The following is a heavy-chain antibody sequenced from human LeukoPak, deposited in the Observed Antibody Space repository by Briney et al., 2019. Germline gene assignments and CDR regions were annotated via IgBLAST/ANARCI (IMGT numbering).Heavy chain of an antibody. D-gene: IGHD2-21*01. Sequence: PGGSLRLSCAASGFTFSSYGMHLVRQAPGKGLEWVGVIWHDGSKTYYIDSVRGRFTISRDNSKNTVFLQMNSLRVEDTAVYYCARDGGGGDSFDMWGQGTMVTVSS. CDR3: ARDGGGGDSFDM. J-gene: IGHJ3*02. CDR1: GFTFSSYG. V-gene: IGHV3-33*01. CDR2: IWHDGSKT.